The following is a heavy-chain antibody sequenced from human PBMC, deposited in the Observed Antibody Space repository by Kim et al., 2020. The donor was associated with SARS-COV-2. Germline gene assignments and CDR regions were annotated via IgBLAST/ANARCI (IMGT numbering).Heavy chain of an antibody. Sequence: SETLSLTCTFSGGSLNSFYLSWIRQAPGKGLEWIGSVHIGGTTYYNSSLKSRVTLSLDTSKSHFSLWLTSVTAADSAVYYCARHPGASFDYWCPG. D-gene: IGHD3-10*01. V-gene: IGHV4-59*08. CDR2: VHIGGTT. CDR3: ARHPGASFDY. CDR1: GGSLNSFY. J-gene: IGHJ4*02.